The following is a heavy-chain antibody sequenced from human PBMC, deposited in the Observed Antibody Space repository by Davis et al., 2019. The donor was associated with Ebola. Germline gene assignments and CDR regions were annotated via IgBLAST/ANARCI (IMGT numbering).Heavy chain of an antibody. CDR3: ARVDENGDTDY. D-gene: IGHD4-17*01. CDR1: GFTFSSYW. V-gene: IGHV3-7*02. J-gene: IGHJ4*02. CDR2: IKQDGSEK. Sequence: GESLKISCAASGFTFSSYWMSWVRQAPGKGLEWVANIKQDGSEKYYVDSVKGRFTISRDNSKNTLYLQMNSLRAEDTALYYCARVDENGDTDYWGQGTLVTVSS.